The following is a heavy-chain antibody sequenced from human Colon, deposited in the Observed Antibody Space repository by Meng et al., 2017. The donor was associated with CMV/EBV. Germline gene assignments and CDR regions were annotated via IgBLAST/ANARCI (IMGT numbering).Heavy chain of an antibody. Sequence: EVSPGESGGGLVQPGGSLRLACAASGFTVSSNYMSWVRQAPGKGLEWVSVIYSGGSTYYADSVKGRFTISRDNSKNTLYLQMNSLRAEDTAVYYCARDSSSWYADYWGQGTLVTVSS. D-gene: IGHD6-13*01. V-gene: IGHV3-66*01. CDR2: IYSGGST. CDR3: ARDSSSWYADY. J-gene: IGHJ4*02. CDR1: GFTVSSNY.